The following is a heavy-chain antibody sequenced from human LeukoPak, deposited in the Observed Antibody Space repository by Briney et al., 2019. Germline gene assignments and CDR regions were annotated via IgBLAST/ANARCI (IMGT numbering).Heavy chain of an antibody. V-gene: IGHV3-74*01. Sequence: PGGSLRLSCAASGFTFSSYWLHWVRQAPGKGLVWVSRINSDASTTNYADSVKGRFTISRDNAKNTLYLQMNSLRAEDTAVYYCVREDTSLVHFGVDVWGQGTTVTVSS. CDR2: INSDASTT. J-gene: IGHJ6*02. CDR3: VREDTSLVHFGVDV. D-gene: IGHD5-18*01. CDR1: GFTFSSYW.